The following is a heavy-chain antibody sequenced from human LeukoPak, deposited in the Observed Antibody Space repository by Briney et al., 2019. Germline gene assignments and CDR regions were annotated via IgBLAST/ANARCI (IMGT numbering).Heavy chain of an antibody. D-gene: IGHD2-2*01. V-gene: IGHV1-69*13. Sequence: ASVKVSCKASGGTFSSYAISWVRQAPGQGLEWMGGIIPIFGTANYAQKFQGRVTITADESTSTAYMELSSLRSEDTAVYYCASGGVVVPAAMRDLYYYGMDVWGQGTTVTVSS. CDR1: GGTFSSYA. CDR3: ASGGVVVPAAMRDLYYYGMDV. J-gene: IGHJ6*02. CDR2: IIPIFGTA.